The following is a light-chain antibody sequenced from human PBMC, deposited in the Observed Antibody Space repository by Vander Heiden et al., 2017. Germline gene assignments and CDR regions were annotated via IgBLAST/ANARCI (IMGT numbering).Light chain of an antibody. CDR2: REN. CDR3: AAWDDSLRGPL. V-gene: IGLV1-47*01. Sequence: QSVLTQPPSASATPGQRVTISCSGSSSNIGSNYVHWYQQFPGTAPKLLMYRENQRPSGVPDRFSGYRSGTSASLDLSGLRSEDEADYFCAAWDDSLRGPLFGGGTKLTVL. CDR1: SSNIGSNY. J-gene: IGLJ3*02.